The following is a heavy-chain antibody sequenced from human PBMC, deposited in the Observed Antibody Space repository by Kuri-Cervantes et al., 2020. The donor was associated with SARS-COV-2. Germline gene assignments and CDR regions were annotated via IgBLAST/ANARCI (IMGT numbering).Heavy chain of an antibody. Sequence: GESLKISCAASGFTFNTYSMDWVRQAPGKGLEWVALISYDGSNIQYAHSVKGRFSISRDNSNNTVHLQMISLRHEDTAVYYCARDGSHDFWSAYWDYWGQGTLVTVSS. CDR2: ISYDGSNI. J-gene: IGHJ4*02. D-gene: IGHD3-3*01. CDR1: GFTFNTYS. CDR3: ARDGSHDFWSAYWDY. V-gene: IGHV3-30-3*01.